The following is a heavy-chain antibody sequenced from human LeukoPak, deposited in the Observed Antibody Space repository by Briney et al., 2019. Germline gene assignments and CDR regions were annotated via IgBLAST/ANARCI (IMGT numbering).Heavy chain of an antibody. CDR2: IYPGDSDT. CDR1: GYSFTSYW. CDR3: GTFVPAAYYFDY. Sequence: GASLQISCKGSGYSFTSYWIGWVRQMPGKGLEWMGIIYPGDSDTRYSPSFQGQVTISADKSISTAYLQWSSLKASDTAMYYCGTFVPAAYYFDYWGQGTLVTVSS. D-gene: IGHD2-2*01. J-gene: IGHJ4*02. V-gene: IGHV5-51*01.